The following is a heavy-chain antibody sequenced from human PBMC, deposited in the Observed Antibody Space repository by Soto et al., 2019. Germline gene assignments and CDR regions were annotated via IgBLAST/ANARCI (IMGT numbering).Heavy chain of an antibody. Sequence: VQLLESGGGLVQRGGSLRLSCAASGFTLSSYPMTWVRQAPGKGLQWVASVSVAAGTTYYADAVKGRFTISRDNANNTMRLQMNSVTGDDTALYYCGKDGIRGIHIDKWGQGTQVTVSS. CDR3: GKDGIRGIHIDK. CDR1: GFTLSSYP. V-gene: IGHV3-23*01. CDR2: VSVAAGTT. J-gene: IGHJ4*02.